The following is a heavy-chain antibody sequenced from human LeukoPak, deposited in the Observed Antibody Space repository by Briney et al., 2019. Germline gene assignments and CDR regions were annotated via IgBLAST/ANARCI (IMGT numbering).Heavy chain of an antibody. CDR1: GASISSWY. V-gene: IGHV4-59*01. CDR2: IYGSGST. D-gene: IGHD3-9*01. Sequence: SETLSLTCNVTGASISSWYWSWIRQPPGKGLEWIGDIYGSGSTNYNPSLKSRVSMSADTSKNQFSLKLNSVTAADTAVYYCARGPDYDILTGYSYYSEYWGQGTLVTVSS. J-gene: IGHJ4*02. CDR3: ARGPDYDILTGYSYYSEY.